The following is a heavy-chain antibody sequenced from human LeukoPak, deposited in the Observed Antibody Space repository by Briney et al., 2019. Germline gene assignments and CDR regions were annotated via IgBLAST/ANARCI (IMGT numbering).Heavy chain of an antibody. Sequence: GGSLRLSCAASGFTFSTSGMHWVRQAPGKGLEWLAVISYDGSNEYYADSGKGRFTISRDNSRNTLYLQTDGLKAEDTAVYYCAKSMTTVVNPFDYWGQGTLVSVSS. CDR2: ISYDGSNE. J-gene: IGHJ4*02. V-gene: IGHV3-30*18. CDR3: AKSMTTVVNPFDY. CDR1: GFTFSTSG. D-gene: IGHD4-23*01.